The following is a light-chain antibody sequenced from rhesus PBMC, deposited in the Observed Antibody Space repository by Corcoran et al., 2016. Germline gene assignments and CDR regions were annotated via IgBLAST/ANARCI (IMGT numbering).Light chain of an antibody. Sequence: DIQMTQSPSSLSASVGDTVTITCQASQGISTYLAWYQQNPGKAPNLLIYAASTLQSGVPSRLSGSGSGTEFTLTISSLQPEDFATYYCQQHNSYPLTFGGGTKVEL. CDR3: QQHNSYPLT. CDR2: AAS. V-gene: IGKV1-33*02. CDR1: QGISTY. J-gene: IGKJ4*01.